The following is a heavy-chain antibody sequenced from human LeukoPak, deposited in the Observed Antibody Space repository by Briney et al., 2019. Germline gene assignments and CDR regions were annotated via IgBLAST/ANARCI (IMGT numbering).Heavy chain of an antibody. D-gene: IGHD3-22*01. CDR3: ARDPYYSGYYYFDY. J-gene: IGHJ4*02. Sequence: PGGSLRLSCAASGFTFSSYSMNWVRQAPGKGLEWVSYISSSGSTIYYADSVKGRFTISRDNAKNSLYLQMNSLRAEDTAVYYCARDPYYSGYYYFDYWGQGTLVTVSS. CDR1: GFTFSSYS. CDR2: ISSSGSTI. V-gene: IGHV3-48*04.